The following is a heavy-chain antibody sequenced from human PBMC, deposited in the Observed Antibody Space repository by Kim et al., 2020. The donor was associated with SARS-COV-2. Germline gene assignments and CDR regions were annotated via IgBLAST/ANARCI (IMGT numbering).Heavy chain of an antibody. Sequence: SETLSLTCTVSGYSISSGYYWGWIRQPPGKGLEWIGSIYHSGSTYYNPSLKSRVTISVDTSKNQFSLKLSSVTAADTAVYYCARGPFGYLDYWGQGTLVTVSS. J-gene: IGHJ4*02. CDR1: GYSISSGYY. D-gene: IGHD3-16*02. V-gene: IGHV4-38-2*02. CDR3: ARGPFGYLDY. CDR2: IYHSGST.